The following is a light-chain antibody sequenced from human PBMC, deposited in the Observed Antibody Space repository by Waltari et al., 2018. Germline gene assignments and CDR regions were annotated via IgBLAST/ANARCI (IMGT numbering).Light chain of an antibody. CDR3: QQLNGYPLT. V-gene: IGKV1-9*01. CDR2: AAS. J-gene: IGKJ4*02. Sequence: DIQLTQSPSFLSASVGDRVTITCRASQGIISYLAWYQQKPGKAPKLLIYAASTLQSGVPSTFSGSGSGTEFTLTISSLQPEDFATYYCQQLNGYPLTFGGGTKVEIK. CDR1: QGIISY.